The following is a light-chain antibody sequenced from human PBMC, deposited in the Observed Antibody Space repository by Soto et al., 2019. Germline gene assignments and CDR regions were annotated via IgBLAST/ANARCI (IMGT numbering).Light chain of an antibody. CDR2: KAS. V-gene: IGKV1-5*03. CDR3: QQYYSYWT. Sequence: DIQMTQYPSTLSASVGDRVIITCRASQSISSWLAWYQQKPGKAPKLLISKASNLESGVPSRFSGSGSGTEFTLTVSSLQPDDFATYYCQQYYSYWTFGQGNNVEIK. CDR1: QSISSW. J-gene: IGKJ1*01.